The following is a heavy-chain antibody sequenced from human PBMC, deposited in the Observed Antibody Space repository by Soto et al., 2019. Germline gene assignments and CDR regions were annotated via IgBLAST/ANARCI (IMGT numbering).Heavy chain of an antibody. V-gene: IGHV1-8*01. J-gene: IGHJ5*02. Sequence: QVQVVQSGAEVKRPGASLRVSCKASGYTFTYFDINWVRQAAGQGFEWLGFMSPSTGNTGYAQKLQGRITLTRDTSIDTAYMDLTGLTPDDSAVYYCARGASPWGQGTLVTVSS. CDR1: GYTFTYFD. CDR2: MSPSTGNT. CDR3: ARGASP.